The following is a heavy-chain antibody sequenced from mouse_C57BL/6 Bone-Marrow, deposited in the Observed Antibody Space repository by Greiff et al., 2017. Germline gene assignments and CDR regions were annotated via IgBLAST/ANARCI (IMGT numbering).Heavy chain of an antibody. V-gene: IGHV1-55*01. Sequence: QVQLKQPGAELVKPGASVKMSCKASGYTFTSSWITWVKQRPGQGLEWIGDIYPGSGSTNYNEKFKSKATLTVDTSSSTAYMQLSSLTSEDSAVYYCARHYGSSFYYGMDYWGRGTSVTVSS. CDR3: ARHYGSSFYYGMDY. D-gene: IGHD1-1*01. J-gene: IGHJ4*01. CDR1: GYTFTSSW. CDR2: IYPGSGST.